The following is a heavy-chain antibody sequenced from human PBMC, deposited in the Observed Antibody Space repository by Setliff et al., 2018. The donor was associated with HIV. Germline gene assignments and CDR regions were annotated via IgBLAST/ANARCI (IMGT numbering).Heavy chain of an antibody. V-gene: IGHV3-23*01. D-gene: IGHD3-3*01. CDR1: GFTFSAYA. CDR3: AKAWWSGYQSFESALKFDV. Sequence: GSLRLSCAASGFTFSAYAMTWVRQAQGKGLEWVSATTSNGRTTDYTASVRGRFILSRDNSGNTLYLQMTSLRAEDTATYYCAKAWWSGYQSFESALKFDVWGQGTLVTVSS. J-gene: IGHJ4*02. CDR2: TTSNGRTT.